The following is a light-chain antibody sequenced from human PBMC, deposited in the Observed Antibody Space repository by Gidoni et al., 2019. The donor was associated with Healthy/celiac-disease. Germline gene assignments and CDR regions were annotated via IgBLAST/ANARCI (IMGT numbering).Light chain of an antibody. CDR3: QQYGSSLT. J-gene: IGKJ4*01. V-gene: IGKV3D-20*01. Sequence: DIGLTQSPATLYLSPGVRATLSCGASQCVSISAFACYQQTPGLSPRLLIYHASSRATGIPDRFSGSWSGTDFTLPISRLEPEDFAVYYCQQYGSSLTLXGXTKVEIK. CDR2: HAS. CDR1: QCVSISA.